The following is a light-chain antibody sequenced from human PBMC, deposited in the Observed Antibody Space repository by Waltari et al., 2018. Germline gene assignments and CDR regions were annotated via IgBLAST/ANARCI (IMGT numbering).Light chain of an antibody. Sequence: QSVLTQPPSASGSPGQSVTISCTGTSSDIGGHNYVSWYQQYPGKAPKLMIYEVSQRPSGVPDRFSGSKSGNTASLTVSGLQAEDEAYYYCGSYAGTQKFFGGGTKLTVL. J-gene: IGLJ2*01. CDR1: SSDIGGHNY. CDR3: GSYAGTQKF. CDR2: EVS. V-gene: IGLV2-8*01.